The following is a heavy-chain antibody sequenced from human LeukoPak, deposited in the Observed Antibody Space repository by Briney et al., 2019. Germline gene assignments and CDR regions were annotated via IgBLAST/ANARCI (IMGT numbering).Heavy chain of an antibody. CDR3: AELGITMIGGV. CDR2: ISSSSSPI. CDR1: GFTFSGYS. J-gene: IGHJ6*04. V-gene: IGHV3-48*04. D-gene: IGHD3-10*02. Sequence: GGSLRLSCAASGFTFSGYSMNWVRQAPGKGLEWVSYISSSSSPIYYADSVKGRFTISRDNAKNSLYLQMNSLRAEDTAVYYCAELGITMIGGVWGKGTTVTISS.